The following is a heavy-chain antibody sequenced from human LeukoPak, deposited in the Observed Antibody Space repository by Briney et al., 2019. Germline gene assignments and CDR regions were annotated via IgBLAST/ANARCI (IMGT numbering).Heavy chain of an antibody. J-gene: IGHJ4*02. D-gene: IGHD2-15*01. CDR2: IHCRGST. V-gene: IGHV4-59*01. Sequence: PSETLSLTCSVSGGSMSSYYGSWMRGPPGKGLEGVGYIHCRGSTNYNPSLKSPVTNSGDTSKNQFSLKLSSVTAADTAVYYCARAYCSGGSCPNFDYWGQGTLVTVSS. CDR1: GGSMSSYY. CDR3: ARAYCSGGSCPNFDY.